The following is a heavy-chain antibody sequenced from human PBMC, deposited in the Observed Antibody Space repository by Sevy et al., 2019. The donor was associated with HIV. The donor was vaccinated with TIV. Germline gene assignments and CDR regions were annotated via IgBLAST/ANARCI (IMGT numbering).Heavy chain of an antibody. CDR3: ARESIAAPPVDY. CDR1: GFTFSSYS. J-gene: IGHJ4*02. Sequence: GGSLRLSCAASGFTFSSYSMNWVRQAPGKGLEWVSSISSSSSYIYYADSVKGRVTNSRDNAKNSLYLQMNSLRAEDMAVYYCARESIAAPPVDYWGQGTLVTVSS. CDR2: ISSSSSYI. V-gene: IGHV3-21*01. D-gene: IGHD6-6*01.